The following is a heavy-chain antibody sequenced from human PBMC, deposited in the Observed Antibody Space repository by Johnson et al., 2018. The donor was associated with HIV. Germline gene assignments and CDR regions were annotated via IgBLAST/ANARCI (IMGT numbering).Heavy chain of an antibody. CDR3: AKGVGSIGGAFDI. Sequence: QVQLVESGGGVVQPGRSLRLSCVASGFTFSNYGMHWVRQAPGKGLEWVAVISYDGSNKYYADSVKGRFTISRDKSKNTLYLQMNSLRAEDTALYYCAKGVGSIGGAFDIWGQGTMVIVS. D-gene: IGHD3-10*01. J-gene: IGHJ3*02. V-gene: IGHV3-30*18. CDR2: ISYDGSNK. CDR1: GFTFSNYG.